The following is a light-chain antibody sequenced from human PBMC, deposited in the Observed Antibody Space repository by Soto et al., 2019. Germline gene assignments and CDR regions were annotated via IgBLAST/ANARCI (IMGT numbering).Light chain of an antibody. CDR1: QSLSSSY. V-gene: IGKV3-20*01. Sequence: EFVLTQSPGTLSLSPGERATLSCRASQSLSSSYLVWYQQKPGQAPRLLIYGASSRATGIPDRFSGSGSGTDFTLTISRLEPEDFAVYYCQQYGSSPWTFGQGTKVEIK. J-gene: IGKJ1*01. CDR2: GAS. CDR3: QQYGSSPWT.